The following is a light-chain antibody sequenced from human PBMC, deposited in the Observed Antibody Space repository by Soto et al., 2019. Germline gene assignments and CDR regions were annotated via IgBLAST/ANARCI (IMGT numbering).Light chain of an antibody. CDR2: GAF. CDR1: QSVRTSD. V-gene: IGKV3-20*01. CDR3: QHCGNSRYT. Sequence: EVVLTQSPGTLSLSPGERATLSCRASQSVRTSDVTWYQHQPGQAPRLLIYGAFNRATDIPDRFSGSGSGTDFTLTISRLEAEDFAVYYCQHCGNSRYTFVHGTRLEIK. J-gene: IGKJ2*01.